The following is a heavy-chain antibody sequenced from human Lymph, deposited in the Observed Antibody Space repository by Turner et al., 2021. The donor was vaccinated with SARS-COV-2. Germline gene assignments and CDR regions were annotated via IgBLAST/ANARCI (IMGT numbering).Heavy chain of an antibody. CDR2: IIPMRDIA. D-gene: IGHD1-20*01. CDR3: ARDVTGPLGY. CDR1: GGTFSSYA. Sequence: QVQLVQSGAEVTKPGSSVKVSCKASGGTFSSYAISWVRQAPGQGLEWMGGIIPMRDIANYAQKFQGRVTITADKSTSTADMELSSLRSEDTAVYYCARDVTGPLGYWGQGTLVTVSS. J-gene: IGHJ4*02. V-gene: IGHV1-69*10.